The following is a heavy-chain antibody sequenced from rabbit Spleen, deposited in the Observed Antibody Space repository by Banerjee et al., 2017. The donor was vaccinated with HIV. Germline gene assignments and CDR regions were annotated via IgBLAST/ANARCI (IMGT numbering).Heavy chain of an antibody. CDR2: INTYTARP. J-gene: IGHJ4*01. D-gene: IGHD5-1*01. Sequence: QEQLVESGGGLVKPEGSLTLTCKASGFSFSDRDVMCWVRQAPGKGLQWIACINTYTARPVYATWAKGRFTISRTSSTTVTLQMTSLTAADTATYICARDLVTVIGWNFNLWGPGTLVTVS. CDR1: GFSFSDRDV. V-gene: IGHV1S45*01. CDR3: ARDLVTVIGWNFNL.